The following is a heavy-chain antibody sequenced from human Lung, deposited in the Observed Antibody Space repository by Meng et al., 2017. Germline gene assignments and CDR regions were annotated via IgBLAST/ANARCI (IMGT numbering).Heavy chain of an antibody. J-gene: IGHJ4*02. CDR2: INHSGST. D-gene: IGHD4-11*01. CDR3: ARGPTTMAYDFDY. V-gene: IGHV4-34*01. CDR1: GGSFSDYY. Sequence: QVQLPRWGEGLLKPSETLSLTCVVSGGSFSDYYWSWIRQPPGKGLEWIGEINHSGSTNYNPSLESRATISVDTSQNNLSLKLSSVTAADSAVYHCARGPTTMAYDFDYWGQGTLVTVSS.